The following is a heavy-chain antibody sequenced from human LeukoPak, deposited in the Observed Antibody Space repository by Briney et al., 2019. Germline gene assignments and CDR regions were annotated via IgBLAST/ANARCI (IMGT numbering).Heavy chain of an antibody. CDR3: AKDSSVPYGITE. Sequence: GGSLRLSCAASGFTISKYAMSWVRQAPGKGLEWVSAISPSDGNTFYADSVEGRFTISRDNSMNTLSLHMNSLRAEDTALYYCAKDSSVPYGITEWGQGTLVTVSS. J-gene: IGHJ4*02. D-gene: IGHD4-17*01. CDR1: GFTISKYA. CDR2: ISPSDGNT. V-gene: IGHV3-23*01.